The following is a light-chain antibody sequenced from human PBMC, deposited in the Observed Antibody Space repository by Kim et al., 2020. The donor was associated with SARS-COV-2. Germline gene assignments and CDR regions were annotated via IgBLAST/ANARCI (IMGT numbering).Light chain of an antibody. V-gene: IGKV1-5*03. CDR2: EAS. CDR3: QQYKSYPWT. J-gene: IGKJ1*01. Sequence: ASGGAGVTITCRASQSISSWLAWYQQKPGKAPNLLIHEASTLEGAVPSRFSGSESGTEFTLTISSLQPDDFATYYCQQYKSYPWTFGHGTKVDIK. CDR1: QSISSW.